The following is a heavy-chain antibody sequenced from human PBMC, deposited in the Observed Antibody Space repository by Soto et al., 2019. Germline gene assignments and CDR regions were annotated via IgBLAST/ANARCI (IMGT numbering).Heavy chain of an antibody. CDR1: GYTFNEFG. CDR2: FSGHNGNT. V-gene: IGHV1-18*01. Sequence: HLVQPGNEVRKPGASVRVSCKASGYTFNEFGITWVRQAPGQGLQWVGRFSGHNGNTEYALNFRGRVTLTTDTSTNTADMDLTSRTRDDTAVDYCARDVGYSQADYVDDWGQGTLVTVSS. J-gene: IGHJ4*02. D-gene: IGHD5-18*01. CDR3: ARDVGYSQADYVDD.